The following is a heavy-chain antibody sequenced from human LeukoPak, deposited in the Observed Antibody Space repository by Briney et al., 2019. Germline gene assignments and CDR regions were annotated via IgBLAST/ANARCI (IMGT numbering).Heavy chain of an antibody. CDR1: GGSVSSDSYY. CDR2: IYYTGST. Sequence: SETLSLTCTVSGGSVSSDSYYWSWIRQPPGKGLGWIGYIYYTGSTNYNPSLKSRVTISVDMSKNQFSLKLTSVTAADTAVYYCATKGPRRGYFDCWGQGTLVAVSS. V-gene: IGHV4-61*01. J-gene: IGHJ4*02. CDR3: ATKGPRRGYFDC.